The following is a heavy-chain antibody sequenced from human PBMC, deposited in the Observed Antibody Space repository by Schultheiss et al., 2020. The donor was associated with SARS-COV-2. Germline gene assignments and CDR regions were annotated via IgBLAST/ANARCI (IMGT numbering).Heavy chain of an antibody. Sequence: GGSLRLSCAASGFTFSSYGMHWVRQAPGKGLEWVSAISGSGGSTYYADSVKGRFTISRDNSKNTLYLQMNSLRAEDTAVYYCAKEGTAPGRGWFYYYGMDVWGQGTTVTVSS. V-gene: IGHV3-23*01. CDR1: GFTFSSYG. D-gene: IGHD6-13*01. CDR3: AKEGTAPGRGWFYYYGMDV. CDR2: ISGSGGST. J-gene: IGHJ6*02.